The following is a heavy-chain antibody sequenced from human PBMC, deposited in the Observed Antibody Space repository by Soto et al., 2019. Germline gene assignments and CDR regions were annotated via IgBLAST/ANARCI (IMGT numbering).Heavy chain of an antibody. V-gene: IGHV3-53*04. CDR1: GFTVSRNY. CDR3: ARVAYPYFDY. Sequence: EVQLVESGGGLVQPGGSLRLSCAASGFTVSRNYMSWVRQAPGKGLEWVSVIYSGGSTYYADSVKGRFTISRHNSKNTLYLHMNSLRAEDTAVYYCARVAYPYFDYWGQGTLVTVSS. J-gene: IGHJ4*02. CDR2: IYSGGST.